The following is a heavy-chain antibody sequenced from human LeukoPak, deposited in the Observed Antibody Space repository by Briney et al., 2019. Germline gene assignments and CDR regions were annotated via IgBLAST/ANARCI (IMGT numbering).Heavy chain of an antibody. CDR1: GGTFSSYA. CDR3: AREDCSSTSCYTGWFDP. V-gene: IGHV1-69*04. Sequence: ASVKGSCKASGGTFSSYAISWVRQATGQGLEWMGRIIPIFGIANYAQKFQGRVTITADKSTSTAYMELSSLRSEDTAVYYCAREDCSSTSCYTGWFDPWGQGTLVTVSS. J-gene: IGHJ5*02. D-gene: IGHD2-2*02. CDR2: IIPIFGIA.